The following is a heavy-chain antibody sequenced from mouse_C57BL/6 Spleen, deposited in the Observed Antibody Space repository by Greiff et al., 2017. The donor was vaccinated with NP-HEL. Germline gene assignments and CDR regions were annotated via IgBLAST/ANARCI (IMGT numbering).Heavy chain of an antibody. CDR2: ISGGGGNT. V-gene: IGHV5-9*01. CDR3: ARRPHYYGSSFWYFDV. J-gene: IGHJ1*03. CDR1: GFTFSSYT. D-gene: IGHD1-1*01. Sequence: DVMLVESGGGLVKPGGSLKLSCAASGFTFSSYTMSWVRQTPEKRLEWVATISGGGGNTYYPDSVKGRFTISRDNAKNTLYLQMSSLRSEDTALYYCARRPHYYGSSFWYFDVWGTGTTVTVSS.